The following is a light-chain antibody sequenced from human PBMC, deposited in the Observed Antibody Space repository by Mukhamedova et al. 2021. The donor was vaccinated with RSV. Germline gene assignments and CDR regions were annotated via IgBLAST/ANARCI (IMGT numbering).Light chain of an antibody. CDR2: AAS. CDR1: TY. J-gene: IGKJ4*01. Sequence: TYLAWYQQKSGKAPKLLIYAASTLQSGVPSRFSGSGSGTEFTLTIDTLQPEDFAAYYCQQLNSFPLTFGGGTKVEI. CDR3: QQLNSFPLT. V-gene: IGKV1-9*01.